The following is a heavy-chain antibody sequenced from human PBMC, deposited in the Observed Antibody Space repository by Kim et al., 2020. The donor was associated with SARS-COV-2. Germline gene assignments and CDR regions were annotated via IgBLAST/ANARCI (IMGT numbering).Heavy chain of an antibody. CDR1: GFTVSSNY. V-gene: IGHV3-53*01. CDR2: IYSGGST. CDR3: ATSYDFWSGYDY. J-gene: IGHJ4*02. Sequence: GGSLRLSCAASGFTVSSNYMSWVRQAPGKGLEWVSVIYSGGSTYYADSVKGRFTISRDNSKNTLYLQMNSLRAEDTAVYYCATSYDFWSGYDYWGQGTLVTVSS. D-gene: IGHD3-3*01.